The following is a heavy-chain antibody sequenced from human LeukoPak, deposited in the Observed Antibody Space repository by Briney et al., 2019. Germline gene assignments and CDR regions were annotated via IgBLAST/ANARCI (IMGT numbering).Heavy chain of an antibody. CDR1: GFTFRTYA. CDR3: ARDDPFDY. Sequence: PGGSLRLSCAASGFTFRTYAMNWVRQAPGKGLEWVSAISSSGGGTYDADSVKGRFTSSRDNPKNTLYLQMNRLRAEDTAVYYCARDDPFDYWGQGTLVTVSS. V-gene: IGHV3-23*01. D-gene: IGHD1-1*01. J-gene: IGHJ4*02. CDR2: ISSSGGGT.